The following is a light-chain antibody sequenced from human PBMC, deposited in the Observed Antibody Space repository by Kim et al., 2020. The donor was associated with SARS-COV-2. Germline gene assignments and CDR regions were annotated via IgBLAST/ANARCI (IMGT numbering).Light chain of an antibody. CDR3: QQYGTSPWT. V-gene: IGKV3-20*01. CDR2: GAS. CDR1: QTVNINY. J-gene: IGKJ1*01. Sequence: EIVLRQSPGTLSLSPGERATLSCRASQTVNINYVAWYQQKPGQAPRLLIYGASYRATGIPDRFSGSGSGTDFTLTISRVEPEDFAVFYCQQYGTSPWTFGQGTKVDIK.